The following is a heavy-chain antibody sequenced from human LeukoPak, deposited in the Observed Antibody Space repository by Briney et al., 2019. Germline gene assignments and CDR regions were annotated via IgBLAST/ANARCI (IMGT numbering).Heavy chain of an antibody. D-gene: IGHD3-10*01. CDR3: ARAYGSGETVDY. V-gene: IGHV3-30*04. J-gene: IGHJ4*02. Sequence: GGSLRLSCAASGFTFSSYAMHWVRQAPGKGLEWVAVISYDGSNKYYADSVKGRFTISRDNSKNTLYLQMNSLRAEDTAVYYCARAYGSGETVDYWGQGTLVTVSS. CDR1: GFTFSSYA. CDR2: ISYDGSNK.